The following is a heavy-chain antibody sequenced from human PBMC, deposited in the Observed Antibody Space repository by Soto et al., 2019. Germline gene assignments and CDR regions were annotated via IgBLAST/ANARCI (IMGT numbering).Heavy chain of an antibody. CDR2: INHSGST. CDR3: ARFRKQQLVHRPLRPQNYYYGMDV. V-gene: IGHV4-34*01. Sequence: QVQLQQWGAGLLKPSETLSLTCAVYGGSFSGYYWSWIRQPPGKGLEWIGEINHSGSTNYNPSLKSRVTISVDTSKNQFSLKLSCVTAADTAVYYCARFRKQQLVHRPLRPQNYYYGMDVWGQGTTVTVSS. D-gene: IGHD6-13*01. CDR1: GGSFSGYY. J-gene: IGHJ6*02.